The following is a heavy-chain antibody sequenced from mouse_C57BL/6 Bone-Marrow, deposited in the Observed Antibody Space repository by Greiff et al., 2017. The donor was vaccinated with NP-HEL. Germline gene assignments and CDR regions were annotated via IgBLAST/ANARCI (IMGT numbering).Heavy chain of an antibody. Sequence: EVKLVESGGGLVKPGGSLKLSCAASGFTFSSYAMSWVRQTPEKRLEWVATISDGGSYTYYPDNVKGRFTISRDNAKNTLYLQMSHLKSEDTAMYYGARDQIFIPTVVFDYWGQGTTLTVSS. CDR3: ARDQIFIPTVVFDY. D-gene: IGHD1-1*01. CDR1: GFTFSSYA. CDR2: ISDGGSYT. V-gene: IGHV5-4*01. J-gene: IGHJ2*01.